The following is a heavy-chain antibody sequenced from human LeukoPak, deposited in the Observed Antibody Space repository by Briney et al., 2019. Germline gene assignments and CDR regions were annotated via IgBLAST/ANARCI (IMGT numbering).Heavy chain of an antibody. CDR1: GGSISSSSYY. D-gene: IGHD4-17*01. V-gene: IGHV4-39*01. CDR3: ARHWWTVTTSNESDY. CDR2: IYYSGST. J-gene: IGHJ4*02. Sequence: PSETLSLTCTVSGGSISSSSYYWGWIRQPPGKGLEWIGSIYYSGSTYYNPSLKSRVTISVDTSKNQFSLKLSSVTAADTAVYYCARHWWTVTTSNESDYWGQGTLVTVSS.